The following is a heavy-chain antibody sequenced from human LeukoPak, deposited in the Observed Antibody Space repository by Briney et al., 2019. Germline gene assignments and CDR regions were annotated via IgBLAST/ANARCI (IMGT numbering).Heavy chain of an antibody. Sequence: GGSLRLSCAASGFTFSSYWMSWVRQAPGKGLEWVANIKQDGSEKYYVDSVKGRFTISRDNAKNSLYLQMNSLRAEDTAVYYCARDHMYSSSWPTICYFDYWGQGTLVTVSS. D-gene: IGHD6-13*01. J-gene: IGHJ4*02. CDR1: GFTFSSYW. V-gene: IGHV3-7*01. CDR2: IKQDGSEK. CDR3: ARDHMYSSSWPTICYFDY.